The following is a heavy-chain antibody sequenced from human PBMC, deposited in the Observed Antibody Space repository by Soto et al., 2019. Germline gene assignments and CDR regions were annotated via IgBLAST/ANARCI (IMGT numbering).Heavy chain of an antibody. V-gene: IGHV4-31*03. Sequence: SETLSLTCTVSGGSISSGGYYWSWIRQHPGKGLEWIGYIYYSGSTYYNPSLKSRVTISVDTSKNQFSLKLSSVTAADTAVYYCARSRLWFGRGEDVWGQGTTVTVSS. J-gene: IGHJ6*02. D-gene: IGHD3-10*01. CDR2: IYYSGST. CDR3: ARSRLWFGRGEDV. CDR1: GGSISSGGYY.